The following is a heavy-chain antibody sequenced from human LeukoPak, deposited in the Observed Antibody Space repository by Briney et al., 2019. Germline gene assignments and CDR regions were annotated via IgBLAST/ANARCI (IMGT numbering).Heavy chain of an antibody. CDR1: GFTFTPYA. D-gene: IGHD2-15*01. J-gene: IGHJ4*02. Sequence: PGGSLRLSCAASGFTFTPYAMSWVRQTPGKGLEWVSTFSGSVDTTYHADSVKGRFTISRDNSKNTVYLQMNSLRAEDTAVYYCAKASAGTCSGARCYYFDSWGQGTPVTVSS. CDR2: FSGSVDTT. V-gene: IGHV3-23*01. CDR3: AKASAGTCSGARCYYFDS.